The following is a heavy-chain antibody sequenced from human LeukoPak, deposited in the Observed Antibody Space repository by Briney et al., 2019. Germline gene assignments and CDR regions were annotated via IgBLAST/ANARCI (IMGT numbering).Heavy chain of an antibody. CDR1: GSTFSSYA. CDR2: INPNSGGT. CDR3: ARGRPKYYYDSSGYSALDY. J-gene: IGHJ4*02. D-gene: IGHD3-22*01. Sequence: ASVKVSCKASGSTFSSYAISWVRQAPGQGLEWMGWINPNSGGTNYAQKFQGRVTMTRDTSISTAYRELSRLRSDDTAVYYCARGRPKYYYDSSGYSALDYWGQGTLVTVSS. V-gene: IGHV1-2*02.